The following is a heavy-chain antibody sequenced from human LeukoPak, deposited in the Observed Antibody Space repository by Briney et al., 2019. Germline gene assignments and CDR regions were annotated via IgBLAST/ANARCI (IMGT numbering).Heavy chain of an antibody. CDR1: GITFKNYA. Sequence: GGSLRLSCATSGITFKNYALSWVRQAPGKGLEWVSAITASGSTFYADSVKGRFTISRDNSKNTLYLQMNSLRAEDTAVYFCANLYGDCDGNWGQGTLVTVSS. CDR3: ANLYGDCDGN. CDR2: ITASGST. J-gene: IGHJ4*02. D-gene: IGHD4-17*01. V-gene: IGHV3-23*01.